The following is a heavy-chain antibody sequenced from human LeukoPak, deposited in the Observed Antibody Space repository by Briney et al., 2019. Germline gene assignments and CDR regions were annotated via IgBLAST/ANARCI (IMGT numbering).Heavy chain of an antibody. CDR2: IYSDGST. D-gene: IGHD4-23*01. CDR1: GFTFSSYA. V-gene: IGHV3-66*01. J-gene: IGHJ4*02. Sequence: GGSLRLSCAASGFTFSSYAMSWVRQAPGKGLEWVSVIYSDGSTYYADSVKGRFTISRDNSKNTVYLQMNSLRAEDTAVYFCARRPDYGGTPTFDYWGQGTLVTVSS. CDR3: ARRPDYGGTPTFDY.